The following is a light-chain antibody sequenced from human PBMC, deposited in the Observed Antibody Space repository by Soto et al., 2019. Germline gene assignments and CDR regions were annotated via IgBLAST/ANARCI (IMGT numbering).Light chain of an antibody. J-gene: IGLJ1*01. V-gene: IGLV1-51*02. CDR1: NSNIGNNY. CDR3: GTWDSSLSAYV. Sequence: QSVLTQPPSLSAAPGQKVTISCSGSNSNIGNNYVSWYQQLPGTAPKLLIYENNKRPSGIPDRFSGSKSVTSATLGTTGLQTGDEADYYCGTWDSSLSAYVFGTGTKVTVL. CDR2: ENN.